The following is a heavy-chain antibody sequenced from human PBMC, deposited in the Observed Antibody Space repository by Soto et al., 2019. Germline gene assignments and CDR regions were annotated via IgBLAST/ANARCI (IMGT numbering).Heavy chain of an antibody. CDR3: AKAAAIWREGYYYYYMDV. V-gene: IGHV3-30*18. Sequence: QVQLVESGGGVVQPGRSLRLSCAASGFTFSSYGMHWVRQAPGKGLEWAAVISYDGSNKYYADSVKGRFTISRDNSKNTLYLQMNSLRAEDTAVYYCAKAAAIWREGYYYYYMDVWGKGTTVTVSS. CDR1: GFTFSSYG. CDR2: ISYDGSNK. D-gene: IGHD2-2*02. J-gene: IGHJ6*03.